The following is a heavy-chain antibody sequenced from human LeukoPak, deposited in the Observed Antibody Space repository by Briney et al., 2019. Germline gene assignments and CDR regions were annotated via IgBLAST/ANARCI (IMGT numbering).Heavy chain of an antibody. V-gene: IGHV3-30*18. CDR3: AKDRYRAYGSGISYFDY. Sequence: GGSLRLSCAASGFTFSSYGMHWVRQAPGKGLEWVAVISYDGSNKYYADSVKGRFTISRDNSKNTLYMQMNSLRAEATDVYYCAKDRYRAYGSGISYFDYWGQGTLVTVSS. CDR2: ISYDGSNK. CDR1: GFTFSSYG. D-gene: IGHD3-10*01. J-gene: IGHJ4*02.